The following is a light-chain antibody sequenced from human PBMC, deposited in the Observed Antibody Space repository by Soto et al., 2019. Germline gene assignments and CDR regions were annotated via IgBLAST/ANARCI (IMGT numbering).Light chain of an antibody. CDR1: ISDIAANNY. CDR2: HVN. CDR3: SSFTSSVTYV. J-gene: IGLJ1*01. V-gene: IGLV2-14*03. Sequence: QSALTQPASVYGSPGQSITISCTGTISDIAANNYVSWYQQHPGRAPKLLIYHVNTRPSGVSDRFSGSKSGNTASLTISGLQIEDEADYYCSSFTSSVTYVFGTGTKVTVL.